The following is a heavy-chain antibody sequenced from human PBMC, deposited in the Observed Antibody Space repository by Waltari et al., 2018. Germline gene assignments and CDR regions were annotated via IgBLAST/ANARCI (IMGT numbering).Heavy chain of an antibody. CDR2: INHSGST. V-gene: IGHV4-34*01. CDR3: ARGTTVTDAFDI. J-gene: IGHJ3*02. CDR1: GGSFSGYY. Sequence: QVQLQQWCAGLLKPSETLSLTCAVYGGSFSGYYWSWIRQPPGKGLEWIGEINHSGSTNYNPSLKSRVTISVDTSKNQFSLKLSSVTAADTAVYYCARGTTVTDAFDIWGQGTMVTVSS. D-gene: IGHD4-17*01.